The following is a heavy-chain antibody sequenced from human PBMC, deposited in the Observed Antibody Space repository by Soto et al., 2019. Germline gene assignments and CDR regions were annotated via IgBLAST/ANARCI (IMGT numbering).Heavy chain of an antibody. CDR2: IRSKAYGGTT. J-gene: IGHJ3*02. Sequence: GGSLRLSCTASGFTFGDYAMSWFRQAPGKGLEWVGFIRSKAYGGTTEYAASVKGRFTISRDDSKSIAYLQMNSLKTEDTAVYYCTVLLWFGELLSPNPDAFDIWGQGTMVTVSS. CDR3: TVLLWFGELLSPNPDAFDI. CDR1: GFTFGDYA. V-gene: IGHV3-49*03. D-gene: IGHD3-10*01.